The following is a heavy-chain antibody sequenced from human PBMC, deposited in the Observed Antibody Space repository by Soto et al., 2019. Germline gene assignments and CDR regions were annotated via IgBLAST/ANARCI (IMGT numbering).Heavy chain of an antibody. J-gene: IGHJ4*02. D-gene: IGHD3-22*01. CDR2: ISYDGSNK. CDR3: ARVSSYYYDSSGEPRNYYFDY. CDR1: GFTFSSYA. V-gene: IGHV3-30-3*01. Sequence: PGGSLRLSCAASGFTFSSYAMHWVRQAPGKGLEWVAVISYDGSNKYYADSVKGRFTISRDNSKNTLYLQMNSLRAEDTAVYYCARVSSYYYDSSGEPRNYYFDYWGQGTLVTVSS.